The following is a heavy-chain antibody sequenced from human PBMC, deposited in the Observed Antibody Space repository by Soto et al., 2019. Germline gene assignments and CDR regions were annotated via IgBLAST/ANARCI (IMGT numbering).Heavy chain of an antibody. Sequence: QVQLVQSGAEVKKPGSSVKVSCKASGGTFSSYAISWVRQAPGQGLEWMGGIIPIFGTANYAQKFQGRVTITADESTSTAYMELSSLRSEDTAVYYCARIVLMVYATLPYYYGMDVWGQGTTVTVSS. CDR2: IIPIFGTA. CDR3: ARIVLMVYATLPYYYGMDV. CDR1: GGTFSSYA. V-gene: IGHV1-69*01. J-gene: IGHJ6*02. D-gene: IGHD2-8*01.